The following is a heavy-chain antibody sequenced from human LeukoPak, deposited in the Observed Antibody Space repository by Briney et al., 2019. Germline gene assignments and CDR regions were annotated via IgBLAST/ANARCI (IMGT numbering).Heavy chain of an antibody. CDR2: IYYSGST. V-gene: IGHV4-59*08. J-gene: IGHJ4*02. CDR3: ARLTAAGRYYFDY. CDR1: GGSISSYN. D-gene: IGHD6-13*01. Sequence: SETLFLTCTVSGGSISSYNWSWIRQPPGKGLEWIGYIYYSGSTNYNPSLKSRVTISVDTSKNQFSLKLSSVTAADTAVYYCARLTAAGRYYFDYWGQGTLVTVSS.